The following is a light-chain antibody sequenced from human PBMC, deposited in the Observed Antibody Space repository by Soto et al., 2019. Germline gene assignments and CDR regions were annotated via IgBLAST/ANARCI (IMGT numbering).Light chain of an antibody. V-gene: IGLV2-14*01. CDR2: DVS. CDR1: SSDDGGYNY. CDR3: SSYTTSNTRQIV. J-gene: IGLJ1*01. Sequence: QSLLSQPASMPASPGQSITLSCTGTSSDDGGYNYVSWYQQHPGKPPKFMIYDVSNRPSGGSNRFSCSKYGNTASLSISALQAEEEADYYCSSYTTSNTRQIVFGTGTKVTAL.